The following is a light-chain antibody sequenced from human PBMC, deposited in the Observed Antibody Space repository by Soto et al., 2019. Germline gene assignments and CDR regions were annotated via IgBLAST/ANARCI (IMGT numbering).Light chain of an antibody. CDR1: QSVSSNY. J-gene: IGKJ3*01. CDR2: AAS. CDR3: QQYGSSPIT. Sequence: EIVLTQSPGTLSLSPGERATLSCRASQSVSSNYVAWYQQKPGQAPRLLISAASNRLTGITDRFSGSGSGTDFTLTISRLEPEDFAVYYCQQYGSSPITFGPGTKVDIK. V-gene: IGKV3-20*01.